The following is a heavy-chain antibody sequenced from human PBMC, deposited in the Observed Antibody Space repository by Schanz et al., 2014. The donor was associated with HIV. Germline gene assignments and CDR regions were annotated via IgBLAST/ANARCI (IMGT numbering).Heavy chain of an antibody. CDR3: ARSADL. V-gene: IGHV3-7*01. CDR1: FLTLGHLW. Sequence: EEKGGGLVQPGGSLRLSFQASFLTLGHLWLPCFLQPPGKGLEWVANMNEDGSTKRYVGSVAGRFTISKDNAKNSLYLEMNNLRGDDTAIYYCARSADLWGQGILVTVSS. CDR2: MNEDGSTK. J-gene: IGHJ5*02.